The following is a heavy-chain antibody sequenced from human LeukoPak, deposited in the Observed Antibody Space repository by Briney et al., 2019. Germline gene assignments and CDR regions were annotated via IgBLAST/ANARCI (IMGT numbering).Heavy chain of an antibody. CDR2: ISYDESKI. CDR1: GFTFSTYA. CDR3: GRDLPPYGWGSYCDY. J-gene: IGHJ4*02. Sequence: GSLRLSCAASGFTFSTYALHWVRQAPGKGLEGVAVISYDESKIYYADSVKGRFTISRETSEKMLYLQMNSLRTEDTAIYYCGRDLPPYGWGSYCDYWGQGTLVTVSS. D-gene: IGHD3-10*01. V-gene: IGHV3-30*04.